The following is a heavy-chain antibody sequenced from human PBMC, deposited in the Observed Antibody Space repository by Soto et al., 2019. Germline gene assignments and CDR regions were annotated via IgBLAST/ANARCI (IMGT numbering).Heavy chain of an antibody. D-gene: IGHD2-21*02. CDR2: IGGSGGST. Sequence: EVPLLESGGGLVQPGGSLRLSCVASGFSFSSYAMSWVRHVPGKGLEWVSAIGGSGGSTYYAESVKGRFTISRDNSKKTLYLQMNSLRAEDTALYYCAKDLAGCGDWHGWLDPWGQGTLVTVSS. CDR1: GFSFSSYA. V-gene: IGHV3-23*01. CDR3: AKDLAGCGDWHGWLDP. J-gene: IGHJ5*02.